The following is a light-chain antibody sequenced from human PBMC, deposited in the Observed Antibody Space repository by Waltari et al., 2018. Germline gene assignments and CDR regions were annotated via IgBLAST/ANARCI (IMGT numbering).Light chain of an antibody. CDR1: SSHVGNYNL. CDR2: EGS. V-gene: IGLV2-23*01. J-gene: IGLJ1*01. Sequence: QSALTQPASVSGSPGQSITISCPGPSSHVGNYNLLPWYQQHPGKAPKLMIYEGSKRPSGVSNRFSGSKSGNTASLTISGLQAEDEADYYCCSYAGSNTYVFGTGTKVTVL. CDR3: CSYAGSNTYV.